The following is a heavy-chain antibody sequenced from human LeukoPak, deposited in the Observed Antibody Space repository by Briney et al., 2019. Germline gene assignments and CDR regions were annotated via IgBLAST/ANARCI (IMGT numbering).Heavy chain of an antibody. Sequence: SVNVSCKASGGTFRIYAISWVRHAPGPGLEWMGGIIPIFGTANYAQKFQGRVTITADESTSAAYMELSSLRSEDTAAYYCARDQGYRYGYGDFDYWGQGTLVTVSS. CDR2: IIPIFGTA. J-gene: IGHJ4*02. CDR1: GGTFRIYA. D-gene: IGHD5-18*01. CDR3: ARDQGYRYGYGDFDY. V-gene: IGHV1-69*13.